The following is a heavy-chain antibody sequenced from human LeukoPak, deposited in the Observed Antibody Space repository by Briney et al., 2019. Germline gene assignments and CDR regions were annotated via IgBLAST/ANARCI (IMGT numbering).Heavy chain of an antibody. CDR2: IYYSGST. CDR1: GGSVSSYY. J-gene: IGHJ5*02. D-gene: IGHD3-9*01. CDR3: ARGYYDILTGYVNWFDP. Sequence: PSETLSLTCTVSGGSVSSYYWSWIRQPPGKGLEWIGYIYYSGSTNYNPSLKSRVTISVDMSKNQFSLKLSSVTAADTAVYYCARGYYDILTGYVNWFDPWGQGTLVTVSS. V-gene: IGHV4-59*02.